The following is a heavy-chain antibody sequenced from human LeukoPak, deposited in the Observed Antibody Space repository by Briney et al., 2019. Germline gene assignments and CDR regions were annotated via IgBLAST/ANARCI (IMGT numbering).Heavy chain of an antibody. Sequence: ASVKVSCKASGYTFTSYYMHWVRQAPGQGLEWMGIINPSGGSTSYAQKFQGRVTMTRDTSTSTVYMELCSLRSEDTAVYYCARDYTLAGELSLAPAYYFDYWGQGTLVTVSS. CDR3: ARDYTLAGELSLAPAYYFDY. CDR2: INPSGGST. CDR1: GYTFTSYY. V-gene: IGHV1-46*01. D-gene: IGHD3-16*02. J-gene: IGHJ4*02.